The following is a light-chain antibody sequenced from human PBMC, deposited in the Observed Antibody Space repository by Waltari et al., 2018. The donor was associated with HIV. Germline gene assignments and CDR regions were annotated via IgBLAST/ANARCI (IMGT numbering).Light chain of an antibody. CDR2: KDS. CDR1: AVPKQS. Sequence: SYDLTQPPSSSVSPGNTARSTCSGDAVPKQSAYWYQQKPGQAPVMVIYKDSERPSGIPERFSGSSSGTTVTLTISGVQAEDEADYYCQSADSSGTYVFGTGTKVTVL. CDR3: QSADSSGTYV. V-gene: IGLV3-25*03. J-gene: IGLJ1*01.